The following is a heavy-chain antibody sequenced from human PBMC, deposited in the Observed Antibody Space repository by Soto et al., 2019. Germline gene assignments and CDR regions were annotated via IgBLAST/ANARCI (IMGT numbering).Heavy chain of an antibody. D-gene: IGHD3-10*01. J-gene: IGHJ5*02. CDR1: GFTFSSYS. CDR3: ARDAMVRGLNNWSAP. V-gene: IGHV3-21*01. Sequence: PGGSLRLSCAASGFTFSSYSMNWVRQAPGKGLEWVSSISSSSYIYYADSVKGRFTISRDNAKNSLYLQMNSLRAEDTAVYYCARDAMVRGLNNWSAPWGQGTLVTVSS. CDR2: ISSSSYI.